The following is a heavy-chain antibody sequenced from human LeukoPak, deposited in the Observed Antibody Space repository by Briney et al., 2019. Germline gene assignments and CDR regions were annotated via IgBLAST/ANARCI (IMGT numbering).Heavy chain of an antibody. Sequence: PGGSLRLSCAASGFTFSSYGMHWVRQAPGKGLEWVAFIRYDGSNKYYADSVKGRFTISRDNSKNTLYLQMNSLRAEDTAVYYCARARESIAARRYYFDYWGQGTLVTVSS. CDR1: GFTFSSYG. V-gene: IGHV3-30*02. D-gene: IGHD6-6*01. J-gene: IGHJ4*02. CDR3: ARARESIAARRYYFDY. CDR2: IRYDGSNK.